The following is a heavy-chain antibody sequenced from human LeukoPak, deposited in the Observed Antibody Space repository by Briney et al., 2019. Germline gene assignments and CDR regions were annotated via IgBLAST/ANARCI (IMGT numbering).Heavy chain of an antibody. CDR2: IWYDGSIK. CDR1: GFTFSTYG. J-gene: IGHJ4*02. CDR3: ARAVGPYDY. Sequence: PGGSLRLSCAASGFTFSTYGIHWVRQTPGKGLEWVAVIWYDGSIKYYADSVKGRFTISRDKSRDTPYLQMNSLRVEDTGVYFCARAVGPYDYWGQGTLVTVSS. D-gene: IGHD3-10*01. V-gene: IGHV3-33*01.